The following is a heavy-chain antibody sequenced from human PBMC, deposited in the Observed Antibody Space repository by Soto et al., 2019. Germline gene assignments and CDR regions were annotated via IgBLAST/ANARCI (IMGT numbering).Heavy chain of an antibody. CDR2: FDPEDGET. J-gene: IGHJ4*02. D-gene: IGHD3-10*01. V-gene: IGHV1-24*01. CDR1: GYTLTELS. CDR3: ATALLLGFGDDPPRARY. Sequence: GASVKVSCKVSGYTLTELSMHWVRQAPGKGLEWMGGFDPEDGETIYAQKFQGRVTMTEDTSTDTAYMELSSLRSEDTAVYYCATALLLGFGDDPPRARYWGQGTLVTVSS.